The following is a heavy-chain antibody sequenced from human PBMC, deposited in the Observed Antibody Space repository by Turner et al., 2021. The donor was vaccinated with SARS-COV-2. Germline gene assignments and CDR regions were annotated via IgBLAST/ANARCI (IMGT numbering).Heavy chain of an antibody. V-gene: IGHV3-13*04. D-gene: IGHD3-10*01. CDR2: VGTAGET. CDR1: GFTFSNYD. Sequence: EVQLVESGGGLVQPWGSLRLSCAASGFTFSNYDLHWVRQATGKGREWVSAVGTAGETYYPGSVKGRFTISRENGKNSLYLQMNSLRAGDTAVYYCARAKFRGLISWFDPWGQGTLVTVSS. J-gene: IGHJ5*02. CDR3: ARAKFRGLISWFDP.